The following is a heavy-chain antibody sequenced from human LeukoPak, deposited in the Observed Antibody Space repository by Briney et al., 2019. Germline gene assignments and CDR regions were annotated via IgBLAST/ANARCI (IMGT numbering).Heavy chain of an antibody. J-gene: IGHJ5*02. CDR3: ARVWTTVTTISWFDP. Sequence: SETLSLTCTVSGGSISSSSYYWGWIRQPPGKGLEWIGSIYYSGSTYYNLSLKSRVTISVDTSKNQFSLKLSSVTAANTAVYYCARVWTTVTTISWFDPWGQGTLVTVSS. CDR2: IYYSGST. CDR1: GGSISSSSYY. V-gene: IGHV4-39*01. D-gene: IGHD4-17*01.